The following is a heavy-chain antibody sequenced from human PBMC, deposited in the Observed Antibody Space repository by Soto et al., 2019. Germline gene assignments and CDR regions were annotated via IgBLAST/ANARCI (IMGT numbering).Heavy chain of an antibody. CDR1: GGSISSYY. CDR3: AMKYRAFDY. CDR2: IYYSGST. J-gene: IGHJ4*02. D-gene: IGHD1-1*01. V-gene: IGHV4-59*01. Sequence: QVQLQESGPGLVKPSETLSLTCTVSGGSISSYYWSWIRQPPGKGLEWIGYIYYSGSTNYNPSLKIRVTISVDTSKNQFPLKLSSVTAADTAVYYCAMKYRAFDYWGQGTLVTVSS.